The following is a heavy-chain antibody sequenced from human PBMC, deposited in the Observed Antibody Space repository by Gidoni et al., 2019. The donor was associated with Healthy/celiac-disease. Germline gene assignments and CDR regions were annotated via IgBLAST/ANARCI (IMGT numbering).Heavy chain of an antibody. V-gene: IGHV4-31*03. CDR2: IYYSGST. Sequence: QVQLPESGPGLVQPSQTLSLTCTVSGGSISRGGYYWSWIRQHPGKGLEWIGYIYYSGSTYYNPSLKSRVTISVDTSKNQFSLKLSSVTAADTAVYYCARGSSSSLVQYFDYWGQGTLVTVSS. CDR3: ARGSSSSLVQYFDY. D-gene: IGHD6-13*01. J-gene: IGHJ4*02. CDR1: GGSISRGGYY.